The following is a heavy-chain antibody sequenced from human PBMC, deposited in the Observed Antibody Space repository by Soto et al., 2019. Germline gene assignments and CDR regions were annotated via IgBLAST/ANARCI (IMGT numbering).Heavy chain of an antibody. J-gene: IGHJ4*02. Sequence: ASVKFSCKASGYTFTSYGISWVRQAPGQGLEWMGWISAYNGNTNYAQKLQGRVTMTTDTSTSTAYMELRSLRSDDTAVYYCARDQPQSYYDSSGYPDYWGQGTLVTVSS. V-gene: IGHV1-18*04. CDR3: ARDQPQSYYDSSGYPDY. D-gene: IGHD3-22*01. CDR2: ISAYNGNT. CDR1: GYTFTSYG.